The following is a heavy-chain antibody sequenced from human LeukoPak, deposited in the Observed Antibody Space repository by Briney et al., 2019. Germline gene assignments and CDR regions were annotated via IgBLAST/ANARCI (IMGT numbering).Heavy chain of an antibody. V-gene: IGHV4-59*01. Sequence: SETMSLTCNVSGGSISGSYWTWIRQPPGQGLEWIGQIYYKGNADYNPSLKSRVTLSVDTSKNQFSLKPTAMTAADTAVYYCAKFGVDYDMIVWGQGTTVTVS. J-gene: IGHJ6*02. CDR3: AKFGVDYDMIV. D-gene: IGHD3-16*01. CDR2: IYYKGNA. CDR1: GGSISGSY.